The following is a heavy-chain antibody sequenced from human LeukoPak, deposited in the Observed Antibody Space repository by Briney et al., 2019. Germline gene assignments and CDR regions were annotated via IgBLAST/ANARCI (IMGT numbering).Heavy chain of an antibody. J-gene: IGHJ3*01. CDR3: AKDLTTLFLASDV. V-gene: IGHV3-30*18. D-gene: IGHD4-11*01. CDR2: ISNDGDNK. Sequence: GGSLRLSCAASGFTFSAYGMQWVRQAPGKGLEWVAVISNDGDNKYYANSVKGRFTISRDSSMNTLYLQMNSLRPEDTAVYSCAKDLTTLFLASDVWGLGTMVTVSS. CDR1: GFTFSAYG.